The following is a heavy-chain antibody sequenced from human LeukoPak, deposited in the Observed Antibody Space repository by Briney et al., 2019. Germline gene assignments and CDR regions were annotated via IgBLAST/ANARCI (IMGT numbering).Heavy chain of an antibody. D-gene: IGHD2-21*02. Sequence: SDTLSLTCTVSGGSMSSYYWSWIRQPPGKGLEWIGYIYYSGSTNYNPSLKSRVTISVDTSKNQFSLKLSSVTAADTAVYYCARLSGDSPIFDYWGQGTLVTVSS. V-gene: IGHV4-59*08. CDR3: ARLSGDSPIFDY. CDR1: GGSMSSYY. CDR2: IYYSGST. J-gene: IGHJ4*02.